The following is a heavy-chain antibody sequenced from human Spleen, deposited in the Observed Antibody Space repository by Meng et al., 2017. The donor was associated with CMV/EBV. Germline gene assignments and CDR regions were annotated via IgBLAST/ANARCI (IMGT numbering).Heavy chain of an antibody. V-gene: IGHV1-69-2*01. CDR3: AILTVVTPLAVDY. CDR2: VDPEDGET. CDR1: GYTFTDYY. J-gene: IGHJ4*02. Sequence: KVSGYTFTDYYMHWVQQAPGKGLEWMGLVDPEDGETIYAEKFQGRVTMTRNTSISTAYMELSSLRSEDTAVYYCAILTVVTPLAVDYWGQGTLVTVSS. D-gene: IGHD4-23*01.